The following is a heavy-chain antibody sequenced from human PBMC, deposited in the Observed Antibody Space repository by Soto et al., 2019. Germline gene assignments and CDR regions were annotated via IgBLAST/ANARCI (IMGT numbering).Heavy chain of an antibody. CDR1: GYTFTSYG. CDR3: ARDPGWCSSTSCYSNWFDP. Sequence: QVQLVQSGAEVKKPGASVKVSCKASGYTFTSYGISWVRQAPGQGLEWMGWISAYNGNTNYAQKLQGRVTMTTDTSTSTAHMELRSLRSDDTAVYYCARDPGWCSSTSCYSNWFDPWGQGTLVTVSS. CDR2: ISAYNGNT. J-gene: IGHJ5*02. D-gene: IGHD2-2*02. V-gene: IGHV1-18*01.